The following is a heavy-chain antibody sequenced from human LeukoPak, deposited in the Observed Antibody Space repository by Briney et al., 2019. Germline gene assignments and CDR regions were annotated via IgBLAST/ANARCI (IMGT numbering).Heavy chain of an antibody. Sequence: PSETLSLTCTVSGGSISSYYWSWIRQPPGEGLEWIGYIYYSGSTNYNPSLKSRVTISVDTSKNQFSLKLSSVTAADTAVYYCARTDYYDSPVDYWGQGTLVTVSS. CDR1: GGSISSYY. CDR3: ARTDYYDSPVDY. J-gene: IGHJ4*02. CDR2: IYYSGST. V-gene: IGHV4-59*13. D-gene: IGHD3-22*01.